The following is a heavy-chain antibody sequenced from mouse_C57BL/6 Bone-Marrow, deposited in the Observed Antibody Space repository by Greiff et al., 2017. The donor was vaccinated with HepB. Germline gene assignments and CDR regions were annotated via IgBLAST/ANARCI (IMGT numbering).Heavy chain of an antibody. CDR1: GFNIKDDY. V-gene: IGHV14-4*01. CDR2: IDPENGDT. D-gene: IGHD2-4*01. Sequence: VQLKESGAELVRPGASVKLSCTASGFNIKDDYMHWVKQRPEQGLEWIGWIDPENGDTEYASKFQGKATITADTSSNTAYLQLSSLTSEDTAVYYCTTYDYGRAWFAYWGQGTLVTVSA. J-gene: IGHJ3*01. CDR3: TTYDYGRAWFAY.